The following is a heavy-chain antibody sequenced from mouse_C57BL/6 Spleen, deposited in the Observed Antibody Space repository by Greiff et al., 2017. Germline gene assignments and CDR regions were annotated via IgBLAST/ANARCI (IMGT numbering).Heavy chain of an antibody. D-gene: IGHD1-1*01. J-gene: IGHJ4*01. CDR2: IRSKSNNYAT. V-gene: IGHV10-1*01. CDR1: GFSFNTYA. Sequence: GGGLVQPKGSLKLSCAASGFSFNTYAMNWVRQAPGKGLEWVARIRSKSNNYATYYADSVKDRFTISRDDSESMLYLQMNNLKTEDTAMYYCVRQGVFTDAMDYWGQGTSVTVSS. CDR3: VRQGVFTDAMDY.